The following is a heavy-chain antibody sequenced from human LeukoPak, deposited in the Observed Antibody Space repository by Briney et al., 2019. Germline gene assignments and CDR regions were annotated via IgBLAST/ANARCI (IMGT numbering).Heavy chain of an antibody. CDR2: ISYDGSVE. CDR1: GFTFSNYA. Sequence: GGSLRLSFAPSGFTFSNYAMPWVRQAPGKGLEWVALISYDGSVEKSAASVKGRFTISRDNFKNTLYLQMNSLRIEDTAVYYFARAMGSSWDSSLDSWGQGTLVPVSS. J-gene: IGHJ4*02. D-gene: IGHD6-13*01. CDR3: ARAMGSSWDSSLDS. V-gene: IGHV3-30*04.